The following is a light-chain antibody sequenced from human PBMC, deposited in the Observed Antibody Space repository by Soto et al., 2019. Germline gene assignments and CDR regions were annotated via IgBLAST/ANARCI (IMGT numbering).Light chain of an antibody. CDR2: DAS. Sequence: EIVMTQSPATLSLSPGERATLSCRASQSVSSYLAWYQQKPGQAPRLLIYDASNRATGIPARFSGSGSGTDFTLTISSLEPEDFAVYYCQQYSSLWTFGQGTKGDIK. CDR3: QQYSSLWT. J-gene: IGKJ1*01. CDR1: QSVSSY. V-gene: IGKV3-11*01.